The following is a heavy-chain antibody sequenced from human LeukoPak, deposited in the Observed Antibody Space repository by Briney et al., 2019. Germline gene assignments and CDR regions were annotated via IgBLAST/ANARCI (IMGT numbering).Heavy chain of an antibody. CDR1: GYTFTGYY. CDR2: INPNSGGT. CDR3: ARDAYDILTGYYIWFDP. Sequence: GASVKVSCKASGYTFTGYYMHWVRQAPGQGLEWMGWINPNSGGTNYAQKFQGRVTMTRDTSISTAYMELSRLRSDDTGVYYCARDAYDILTGYYIWFDPWGQGTLVTVSS. V-gene: IGHV1-2*02. J-gene: IGHJ5*02. D-gene: IGHD3-9*01.